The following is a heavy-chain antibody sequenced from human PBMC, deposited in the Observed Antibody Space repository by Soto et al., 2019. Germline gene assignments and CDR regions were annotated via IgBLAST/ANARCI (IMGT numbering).Heavy chain of an antibody. CDR3: ARSEDTVVVVDY. CDR2: INAGNGNT. CDR1: GYTFTSYA. J-gene: IGHJ4*02. Sequence: ASVKVSCKASGYTFTSYAMHWVRQAPGQRLEWMGWINAGNGNTKYSQKFQDRVTITRDTSASTAYMELSSLRSEDTAVYYCARSEDTVVVVDYWGQGTLVTVSS. V-gene: IGHV1-3*01. D-gene: IGHD2-15*01.